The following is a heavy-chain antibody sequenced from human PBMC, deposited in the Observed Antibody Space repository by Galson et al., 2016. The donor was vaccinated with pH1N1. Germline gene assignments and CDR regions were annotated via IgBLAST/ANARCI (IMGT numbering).Heavy chain of an antibody. Sequence: SVKVSCKASGVIFNGYGFSWVRQVPGQGPEWMGGIMALFGTATYAQKFQGRVTTTMDERTSTAYMELSSLRSEDTAVYYCARGPHYYNSYMDVWGKGTTVTVSS. CDR1: GVIFNGYG. CDR2: IMALFGTA. CDR3: ARGPHYYNSYMDV. J-gene: IGHJ6*03. V-gene: IGHV1-69*05.